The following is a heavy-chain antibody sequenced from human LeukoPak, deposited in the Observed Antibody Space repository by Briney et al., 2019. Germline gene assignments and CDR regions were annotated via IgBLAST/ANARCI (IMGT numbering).Heavy chain of an antibody. Sequence: ASVKVSCKASGYTFSGYGINWVRQAPGQGLEWMGWIRVYNGNPNYAQRFQGRVTMTTDTSTSTAYMELRSLRSDDTAVYYCARDLDGSGSCYTDYWGQGTLVTVSS. CDR2: IRVYNGNP. J-gene: IGHJ4*02. V-gene: IGHV1-18*01. CDR1: GYTFSGYG. CDR3: ARDLDGSGSCYTDY. D-gene: IGHD3-10*01.